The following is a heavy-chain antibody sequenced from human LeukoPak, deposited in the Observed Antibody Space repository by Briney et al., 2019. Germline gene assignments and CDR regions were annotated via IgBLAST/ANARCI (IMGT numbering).Heavy chain of an antibody. CDR2: IFYGGGT. J-gene: IGHJ4*02. D-gene: IGHD3-16*01. Sequence: SVTLSLTCTVSGDSFSDHYWSWIRQPPGKGLEWIGYIFYGGGTNYNPSLQSRVTISIDTSKNRFSLRLSSVTAADTAVYYCARDARFGWDYFDSWGQGTLVIVSS. CDR3: ARDARFGWDYFDS. CDR1: GDSFSDHY. V-gene: IGHV4-59*11.